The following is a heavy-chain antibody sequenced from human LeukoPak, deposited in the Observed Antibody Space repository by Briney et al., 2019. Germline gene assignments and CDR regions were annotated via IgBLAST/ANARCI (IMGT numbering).Heavy chain of an antibody. V-gene: IGHV1-69*13. CDR1: GGTFSSYA. J-gene: IGHJ5*02. Sequence: PGASVKVSCTASGGTFSSYAINWVRQAPGQGLEWMGGIIPIFGTSNYAQKFQGRVTITADESTSTAYMELSSLRSEDTAVYYCARDRRQQLENWFDPWGQGTLVTVSS. CDR3: ARDRRQQLENWFDP. D-gene: IGHD6-13*01. CDR2: IIPIFGTS.